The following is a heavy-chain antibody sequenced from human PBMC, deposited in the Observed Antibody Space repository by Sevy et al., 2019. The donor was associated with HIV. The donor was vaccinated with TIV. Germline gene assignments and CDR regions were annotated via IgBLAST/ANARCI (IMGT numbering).Heavy chain of an antibody. CDR1: GFTFSSYA. Sequence: GGSLRLSCAASGFTFSSYAMSWVRQAPGKGLEWVSAISCSGGSTYYADSVKGRFTISRDNSKNTLYLQMNSLRAEDTAVYYCAKDQPAAIQNPFYYYGMDVWGQGTTVTVSS. CDR2: ISCSGGST. J-gene: IGHJ6*02. V-gene: IGHV3-23*01. D-gene: IGHD2-2*02. CDR3: AKDQPAAIQNPFYYYGMDV.